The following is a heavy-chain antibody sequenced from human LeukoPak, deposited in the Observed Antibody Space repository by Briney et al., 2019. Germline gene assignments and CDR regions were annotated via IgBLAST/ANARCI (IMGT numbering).Heavy chain of an antibody. CDR2: ISYDGSNK. V-gene: IGHV3-30*18. J-gene: IGHJ4*02. CDR3: AKEVIAAAAPDY. CDR1: GFTFSSYG. Sequence: PGGSLRLSCAASGFTFSSYGMHWVRQAPGKGLEWVAVISYDGSNKYYADSVKGRFTISRDNSKNTLYLQMNSLRAEHTAVYYCAKEVIAAAAPDYWGQGTLVTVSS. D-gene: IGHD6-13*01.